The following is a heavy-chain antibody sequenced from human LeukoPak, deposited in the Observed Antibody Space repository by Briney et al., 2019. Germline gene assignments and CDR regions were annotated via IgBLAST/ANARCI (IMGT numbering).Heavy chain of an antibody. V-gene: IGHV1-2*02. J-gene: IGHJ5*02. CDR3: ARGGRNYYDSSYH. CDR2: INPNSGGT. CDR1: GYTFTDYY. D-gene: IGHD3-22*01. Sequence: ASVKVSCXASGYTFTDYYMHWVRQAPGQGLEWMEWINPNSGGTNYAQKFQGRVSMTRDTSISTAYMELSRLRSDDTAFYYCARGGRNYYDSSYHWGQGTLVTVSS.